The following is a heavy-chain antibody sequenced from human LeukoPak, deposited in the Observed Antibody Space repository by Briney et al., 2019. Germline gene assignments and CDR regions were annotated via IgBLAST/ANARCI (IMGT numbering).Heavy chain of an antibody. CDR3: ASTNYYGSGSYYLTDDY. D-gene: IGHD3-10*01. CDR2: IYYSGST. J-gene: IGHJ4*02. CDR1: GGSISSSSYY. V-gene: IGHV4-39*07. Sequence: SETLSLTCTVSGGSISSSSYYWGWIRQPPGKGLEWIGSIYYSGSTYYNPSLKSRVTISVDTSKNQFSLKLSSVTAADTAVYYCASTNYYGSGSYYLTDDYWGQGTLVTVSS.